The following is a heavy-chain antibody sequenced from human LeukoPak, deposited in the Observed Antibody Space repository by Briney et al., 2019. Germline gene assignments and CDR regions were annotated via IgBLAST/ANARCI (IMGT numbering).Heavy chain of an antibody. J-gene: IGHJ2*01. CDR1: GFTFSSYD. V-gene: IGHV3-13*01. CDR2: IGTAGDT. CDR3: ARVQGLDFRWYFDL. Sequence: GGSLRLSCAASGFTFSSYDMHWVRQATGKGLEWVSAIGTAGDTYYPGSVKGRFTISRENAKNSLYLQMDSLRAGDTAVYYCARVQGLDFRWYFDLWGRGTLVTVSS.